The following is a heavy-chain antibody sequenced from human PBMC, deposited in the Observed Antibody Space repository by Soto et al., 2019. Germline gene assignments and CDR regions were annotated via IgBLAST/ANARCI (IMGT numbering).Heavy chain of an antibody. CDR1: GFIFSTYG. Sequence: QVQLVESGGGVVQSGRSLRLSCAASGFIFSTYGMHWVRQAPGKGLEWVAVISFDGRNKYYADSVRGRFTISRDNSKNTLHLQMNSLRGEDTAVYYCAKDTATAITSYYFYGMDVWGQGTTVTVSS. J-gene: IGHJ6*02. V-gene: IGHV3-30*18. CDR2: ISFDGRNK. CDR3: AKDTATAITSYYFYGMDV. D-gene: IGHD5-12*01.